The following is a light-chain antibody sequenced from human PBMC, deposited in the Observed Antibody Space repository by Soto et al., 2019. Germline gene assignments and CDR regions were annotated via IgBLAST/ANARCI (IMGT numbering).Light chain of an antibody. Sequence: EIVMTQSPATLSVSPGERATLSCRASQSASTTVAWYQQKSGQAPRLLIYYASTRAIGVPARFSGSGSGTDFTLTITSLQSEDFGVYYCQQYNNWPRTFGQGTKVDIK. V-gene: IGKV3-15*01. J-gene: IGKJ1*01. CDR2: YAS. CDR3: QQYNNWPRT. CDR1: QSASTT.